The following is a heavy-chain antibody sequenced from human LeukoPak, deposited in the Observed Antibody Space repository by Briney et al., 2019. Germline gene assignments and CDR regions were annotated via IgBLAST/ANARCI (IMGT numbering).Heavy chain of an antibody. CDR3: AGEWYDILTGYLPFGY. V-gene: IGHV1-2*06. CDR1: GYTFTGYY. Sequence: ASVKVSCMASGYTFTGYYMHWVRQAPGQGLEWMGRINPNSGGTNYAQKFQGRVTMTRDTSINTAYMELSRLRSDDTAVYYCAGEWYDILTGYLPFGYWGQGTLVTVSS. D-gene: IGHD3-9*01. J-gene: IGHJ4*02. CDR2: INPNSGGT.